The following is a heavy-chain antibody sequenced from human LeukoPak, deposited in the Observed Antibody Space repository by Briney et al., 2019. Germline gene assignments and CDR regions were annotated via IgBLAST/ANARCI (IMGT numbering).Heavy chain of an antibody. D-gene: IGHD3-10*01. Sequence: PGGSLRLSCAASGFTFSSYAMSWVRQAPGKGLEWVSAISGSGGSTYYADSVKGRFTISRDNSKNTLYLQMNSLRAEDTAVYYCAKPRVLWFGESSNWFDPWGQGTLVTVSS. CDR2: ISGSGGST. CDR1: GFTFSSYA. J-gene: IGHJ5*02. V-gene: IGHV3-23*01. CDR3: AKPRVLWFGESSNWFDP.